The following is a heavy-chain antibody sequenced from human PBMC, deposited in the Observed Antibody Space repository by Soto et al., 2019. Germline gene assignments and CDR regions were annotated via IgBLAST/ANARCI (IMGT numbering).Heavy chain of an antibody. V-gene: IGHV1-69*01. J-gene: IGHJ5*02. D-gene: IGHD6-6*01. Sequence: QVQLVQSGAEVRKPGSSVKVSCKISGGTFTNYVISWLRQAPGQGLEWMGGLIPIFGAANLAQKFQGRVTITADESTSTVNMALSSLTSEDTAVYYCARGRSSPNFDPWGQGTLVTGSS. CDR3: ARGRSSPNFDP. CDR2: LIPIFGAA. CDR1: GGTFTNYV.